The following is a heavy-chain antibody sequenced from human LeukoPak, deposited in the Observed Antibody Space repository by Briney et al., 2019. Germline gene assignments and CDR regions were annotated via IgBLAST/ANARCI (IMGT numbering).Heavy chain of an antibody. Sequence: ASVKVSCKASGYTFTGYYMHWVRQAPGQGLEWMGWINPNSGGTNYAQKFQGRVTMTRDTSISTAYMELSRLRSDDTAVYYCARDLLHKRLWGYYYYGMDVWGQGTTVTVSS. J-gene: IGHJ6*02. CDR1: GYTFTGYY. V-gene: IGHV1-2*02. D-gene: IGHD3-16*01. CDR3: ARDLLHKRLWGYYYYGMDV. CDR2: INPNSGGT.